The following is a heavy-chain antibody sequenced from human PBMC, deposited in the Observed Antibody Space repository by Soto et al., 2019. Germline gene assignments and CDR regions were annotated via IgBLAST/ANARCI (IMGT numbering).Heavy chain of an antibody. CDR2: INPNSGGT. CDR3: ARAWYSGSYYVDY. CDR1: GYTFTGYY. D-gene: IGHD1-26*01. V-gene: IGHV1-2*04. Sequence: ASVKVSCKASGYTFTGYYMHWVRQAPGQGLEWMGWINPNSGGTNYAQKLQGWVTMTRDTSISTAYMELSRLRSDDTAVYYCARAWYSGSYYVDYWGQGTLVTVSS. J-gene: IGHJ4*02.